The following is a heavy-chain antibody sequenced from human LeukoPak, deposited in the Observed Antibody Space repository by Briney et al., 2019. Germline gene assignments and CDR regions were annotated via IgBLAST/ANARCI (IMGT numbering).Heavy chain of an antibody. Sequence: GGSLRLSCAASGFTFSSYAMTWVRQAPGKGLEWVSVIYSSGTTYYADSVKGRFTTSRDNSKNTLYLQMNSLRAEDTAVYYCARGFVEMATIYFDYWGQGTLVTVSS. V-gene: IGHV3-23*05. CDR1: GFTFSSYA. CDR2: IYSSGTT. J-gene: IGHJ4*02. D-gene: IGHD5-24*01. CDR3: ARGFVEMATIYFDY.